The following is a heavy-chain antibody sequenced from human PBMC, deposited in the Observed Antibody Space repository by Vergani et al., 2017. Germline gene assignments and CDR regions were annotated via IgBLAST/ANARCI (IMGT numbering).Heavy chain of an antibody. CDR3: ASGKYYSGGTSHFRGRYFDV. CDR2: IYNSGNG. Sequence: QMQLQELGPGLVKASETLYLPCTVSGDSIISRSYYWGWIRQPPGKGLEWIGSIYNSGNGDSSSSLKSRVTISAVTSKNQFSLRLTSVTAADTAIYYCASGKYYSGGTSHFRGRYFDVWGRGTLVTVPS. J-gene: IGHJ2*01. D-gene: IGHD3-16*01. CDR1: GDSIISRSYY. V-gene: IGHV4-39*01.